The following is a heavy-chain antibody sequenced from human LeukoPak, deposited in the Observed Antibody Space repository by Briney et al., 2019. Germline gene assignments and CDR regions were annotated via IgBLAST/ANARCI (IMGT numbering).Heavy chain of an antibody. V-gene: IGHV4-39*07. CDR1: GGSISSSSYY. CDR2: IYYSGST. CDR3: ARDLLVQGLDY. J-gene: IGHJ4*02. D-gene: IGHD6-13*01. Sequence: PSETLSLTCTVSGGSISSSSYYWGWIRQPPGKGLEWIGSIYYSGSTYYNPSLKSRVTISVDTSKNQFSLKLSSVTAADTAVYYCARDLLVQGLDYWGQGTLVTVSS.